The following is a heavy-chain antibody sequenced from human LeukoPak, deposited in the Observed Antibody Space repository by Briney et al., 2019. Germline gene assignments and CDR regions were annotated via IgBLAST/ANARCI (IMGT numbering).Heavy chain of an antibody. J-gene: IGHJ6*03. CDR1: GGSISSYY. D-gene: IGHD3-3*01. CDR3: ARVTPVPLSDFWRDYYMDV. CDR2: IYTSGST. V-gene: IGHV4-4*07. Sequence: SETLSLTCTVSGGSISSYYWSWIRQPAGKGLEWIGCIYTSGSTNYNPSLKSRVTMSVDTSKNQFSLKLSSVTAADTAVYYCARVTPVPLSDFWRDYYMDVWGKGTTVTVSS.